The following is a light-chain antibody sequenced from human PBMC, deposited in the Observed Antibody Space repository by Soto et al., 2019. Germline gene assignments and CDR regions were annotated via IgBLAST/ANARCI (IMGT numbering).Light chain of an antibody. Sequence: EIVLTQSPVTLSLSPGEIATLPCRASQSVSSYLAWYQQKPGQAPRLLIYDASNRATGIPARFSGGGSGTDFTLTIDNLEPEDFAIYYCQQRSNWPPINFGQGTRLEIK. CDR1: QSVSSY. CDR3: QQRSNWPPIN. CDR2: DAS. J-gene: IGKJ5*01. V-gene: IGKV3-11*01.